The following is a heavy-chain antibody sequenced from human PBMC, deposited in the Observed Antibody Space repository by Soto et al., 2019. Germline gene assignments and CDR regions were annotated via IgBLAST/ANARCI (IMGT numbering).Heavy chain of an antibody. CDR3: VKDGGYCSSTSCYYNWFDP. V-gene: IGHV3-64D*06. CDR2: ISSNGWST. J-gene: IGHJ5*02. D-gene: IGHD2-2*01. Sequence: GGSLRLACAASGFTFSSSAMHWVRQAPGKGLEYVSAISSNGWSTYYADSVKGRFTISRDNSKNTLYLQMSSLRAEDTAVYYCVKDGGYCSSTSCYYNWFDPWGQGTLVTVSS. CDR1: GFTFSSSA.